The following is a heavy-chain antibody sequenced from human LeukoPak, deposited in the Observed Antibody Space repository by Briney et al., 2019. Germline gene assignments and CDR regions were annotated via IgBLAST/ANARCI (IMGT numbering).Heavy chain of an antibody. CDR1: GYTVTGYY. CDR3: ARNMVRGVIIPSTYGMDV. D-gene: IGHD3-10*01. V-gene: IGHV1-2*02. CDR2: INPKSGGP. J-gene: IGHJ6*02. Sequence: GASVKVSCKASGYTVTGYYMHWVRPAPGQGLEWMGWINPKSGGPHYAQKFQGRVTMTRGPSLSTAYMELSRLRSDDTAVYYCARNMVRGVIIPSTYGMDVWGQGTTVTVSS.